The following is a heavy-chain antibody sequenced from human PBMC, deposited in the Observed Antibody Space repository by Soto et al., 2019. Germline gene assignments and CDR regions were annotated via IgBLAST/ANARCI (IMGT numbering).Heavy chain of an antibody. CDR1: GGSISSGDYY. J-gene: IGHJ4*02. Sequence: SLTCTVSGGSISSGDYYWSWIRQPPGKGLEWIGYIYYSGSSYYNPSLKSRVTISLDTSKNQFSLKLTSVTAADTAVYYCARVSDLLTSRGFDSWGQGTLVTVYS. V-gene: IGHV4-30-4*01. D-gene: IGHD3-9*01. CDR3: ARVSDLLTSRGFDS. CDR2: IYYSGSS.